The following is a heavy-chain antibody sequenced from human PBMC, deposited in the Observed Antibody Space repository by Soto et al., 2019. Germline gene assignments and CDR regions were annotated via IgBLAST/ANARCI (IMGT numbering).Heavy chain of an antibody. CDR1: GFTFSSYG. Sequence: PGGSLRLSCAASGFTFSSYGMHWVRQAPGKGLEWVAVISYDGSNKYYADSVKGRFTISRDNSKNTLYLQMNSLRAEDTAVYYCAKDLRGYHPRGVYYYYYMDVWGKGTTVTVSS. CDR3: AKDLRGYHPRGVYYYYYMDV. D-gene: IGHD5-12*01. CDR2: ISYDGSNK. V-gene: IGHV3-30*18. J-gene: IGHJ6*03.